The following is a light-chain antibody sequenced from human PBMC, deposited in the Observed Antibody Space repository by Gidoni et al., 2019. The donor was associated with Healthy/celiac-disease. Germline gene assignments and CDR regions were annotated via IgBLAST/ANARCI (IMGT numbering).Light chain of an antibody. V-gene: IGLV1-44*01. CDR1: SSNIGSNT. CDR2: FNN. J-gene: IGLJ1*01. Sequence: QSVLTQPPSASGPPGQRVTISCSGSSSNIGSNTVNWYQQLPGTAPKLLIYFNNQRPSGVPDRFSGSKSGTSASLAISGLQSEDEADYYCAAWDDSLNGSYVFGTGTKVTVL. CDR3: AAWDDSLNGSYV.